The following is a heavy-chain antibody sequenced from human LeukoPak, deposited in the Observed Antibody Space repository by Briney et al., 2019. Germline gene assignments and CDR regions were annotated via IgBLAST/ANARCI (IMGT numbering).Heavy chain of an antibody. CDR2: INHSGST. D-gene: IGHD1-7*01. Sequence: PSETLSLTCTVSGASISSSSYYWGWIRQPPGKGLEWIGEINHSGSTNYNPSLKSRVTISVDTSKNQFSLKLSSVTAADTAVYYCASVLAGTTPSDFDYWGQGTLVTVSS. CDR3: ASVLAGTTPSDFDY. J-gene: IGHJ4*02. CDR1: GASISSSSYY. V-gene: IGHV4-39*07.